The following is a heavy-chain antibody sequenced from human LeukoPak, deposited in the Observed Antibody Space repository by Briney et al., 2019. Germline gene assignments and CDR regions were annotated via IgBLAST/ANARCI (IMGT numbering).Heavy chain of an antibody. CDR1: GYTFTSYG. J-gene: IGHJ5*02. Sequence: ASVKVSCKASGYTFTSYGISWVRQAPGQGLEWMGWISAYNGNTNYAQKLQGRVTMTTDTSTSTAYMELRSLRSDDTAVYYCARAPWEGVVVVAAGWFDPWGQGTLVTVSS. CDR3: ARAPWEGVVVVAAGWFDP. CDR2: ISAYNGNT. D-gene: IGHD2-15*01. V-gene: IGHV1-18*01.